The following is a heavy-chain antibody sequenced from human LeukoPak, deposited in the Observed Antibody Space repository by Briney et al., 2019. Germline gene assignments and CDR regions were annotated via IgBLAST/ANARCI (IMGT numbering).Heavy chain of an antibody. CDR2: IGSSGTTI. Sequence: GGSLRLSCAVSGFPFSIYEMNWVRQAPGKGLEWVPNIGSSGTTIYYADSVKGRFSISRDNAKSSLYLQMNSLRVEDTAVYYCALLAVASDFDYWGQGALVTVSS. V-gene: IGHV3-48*03. CDR3: ALLAVASDFDY. D-gene: IGHD6-19*01. J-gene: IGHJ4*02. CDR1: GFPFSIYE.